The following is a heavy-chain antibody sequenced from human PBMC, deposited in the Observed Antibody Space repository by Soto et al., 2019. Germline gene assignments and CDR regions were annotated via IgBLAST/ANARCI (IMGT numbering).Heavy chain of an antibody. J-gene: IGHJ4*02. Sequence: QVQLQESGPGLVKSSETLSLTCTVSSDSISGENWWSWVRQPPGMGLEWIGEIFHTRGTNYNPSLRSRVTMEVDKSKNQFSLKLISATAADTAVYYCARVFSSGSGWMYYFDFWSQGTLVFVSS. CDR1: SDSISGENW. D-gene: IGHD3-16*01. CDR2: IFHTRGT. CDR3: ARVFSSGSGWMYYFDF. V-gene: IGHV4-4*02.